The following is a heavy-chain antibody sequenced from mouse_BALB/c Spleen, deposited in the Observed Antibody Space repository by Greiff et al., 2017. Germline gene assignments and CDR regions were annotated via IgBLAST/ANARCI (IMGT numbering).Heavy chain of an antibody. J-gene: IGHJ2*01. CDR3: ARRGYYYGSSYYFDY. CDR2: ISDGGSYT. V-gene: IGHV5-4*02. Sequence: EVHLVESGGGLVKPGGSLKLSCAASGFTFSDYYMYWVRQTPEKRLEWVATISDGGSYTYYPDSVKGRFTISRDNAKNNLYLQMSSLKSEDTAMYYCARRGYYYGSSYYFDYWGQGTTLTVSS. CDR1: GFTFSDYY. D-gene: IGHD1-1*01.